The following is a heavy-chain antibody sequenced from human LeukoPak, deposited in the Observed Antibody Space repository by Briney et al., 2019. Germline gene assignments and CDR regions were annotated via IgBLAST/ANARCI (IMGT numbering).Heavy chain of an antibody. CDR3: AKSHSGSLRAPSDN. Sequence: ASVKVSCKASGYIFTNYGIIWVRQAPGQGLEWMGWINTYNGKTNYAQKVQGRVTMATDTSTSTAYMELRSLRSDDTAVYYCAKSHSGSLRAPSDNWGQGTLVTVSS. J-gene: IGHJ4*02. D-gene: IGHD3-22*01. CDR2: INTYNGKT. V-gene: IGHV1-18*01. CDR1: GYIFTNYG.